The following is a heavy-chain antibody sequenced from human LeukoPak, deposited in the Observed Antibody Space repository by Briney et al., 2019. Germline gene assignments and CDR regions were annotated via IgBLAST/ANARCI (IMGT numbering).Heavy chain of an antibody. D-gene: IGHD2-21*01. Sequence: SVKVSCKPSGGTFSSYAISWVRQAPGQGLEWMGGIIPIFGTANYAQKFQGRVTITTDESTSTAYMELSSLRSEDTAVYYCARGKYPYSSTAYFDYWGQGNLVTVSS. V-gene: IGHV1-69*05. J-gene: IGHJ4*02. CDR1: GGTFSSYA. CDR2: IIPIFGTA. CDR3: ARGKYPYSSTAYFDY.